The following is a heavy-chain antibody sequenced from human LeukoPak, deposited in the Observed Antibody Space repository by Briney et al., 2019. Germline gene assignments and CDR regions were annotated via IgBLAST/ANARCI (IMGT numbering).Heavy chain of an antibody. Sequence: SETLSLTCAVYGGSFSPYYWSWIRQPPGKGLEWVGEINHSGSTNYNPSLKSRVTISVDTSKNQFSLRLSSVTAADTAVYYCARGGFYCGGDCYVDYWGQGTLVTVSP. CDR2: INHSGST. CDR1: GGSFSPYY. D-gene: IGHD2-21*02. CDR3: ARGGFYCGGDCYVDY. V-gene: IGHV4-34*01. J-gene: IGHJ4*02.